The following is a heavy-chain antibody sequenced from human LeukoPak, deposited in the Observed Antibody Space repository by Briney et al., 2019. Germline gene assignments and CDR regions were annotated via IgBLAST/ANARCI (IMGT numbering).Heavy chain of an antibody. V-gene: IGHV3-23*01. CDR3: AKGRYSSSSVYYFDY. D-gene: IGHD6-6*01. J-gene: IGHJ4*02. CDR1: GGTFSSYA. Sequence: SCKASGGTFSSYAMSWVRQAPGKGLEWVSAISNSGGSTYYADSVKGRFTISRDNSKSTLSLQMNSLRAEDTAVYYCAKGRYSSSSVYYFDYWGQGTLVTVSS. CDR2: ISNSGGST.